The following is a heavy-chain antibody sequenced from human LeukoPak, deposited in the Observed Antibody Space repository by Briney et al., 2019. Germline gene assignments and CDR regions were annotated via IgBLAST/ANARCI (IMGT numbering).Heavy chain of an antibody. V-gene: IGHV1-18*01. J-gene: IGHJ4*01. D-gene: IGHD4-23*01. CDR1: GYRFINYG. Sequence: ASVRVSCKASGYRFINYGISWVRQAPGQGLEGVGWISGYNGNTKYPQKFQGRITITTETSTSTAYMELRSLRCDDTAVYYCARDDYGGNSGLFDYWGHGTLVTVSS. CDR3: ARDDYGGNSGLFDY. CDR2: ISGYNGNT.